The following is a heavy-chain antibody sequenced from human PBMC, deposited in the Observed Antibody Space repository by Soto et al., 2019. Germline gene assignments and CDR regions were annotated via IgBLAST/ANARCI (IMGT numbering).Heavy chain of an antibody. J-gene: IGHJ4*02. CDR3: AHNSHYYDSSGQDGYFDY. Sequence: KSVPNRVNHTQTLTLTFAFAGCSLSTSGVGVGWIRQPPGKALEWLALIYWDDDKRYSPSLKSRLTITKDTSKNQVVLTMTNMDPVDTATYYCAHNSHYYDSSGQDGYFDYWGQGTLVT. CDR2: IYWDDDK. D-gene: IGHD3-22*01. CDR1: GCSLSTSGVG. V-gene: IGHV2-5*02.